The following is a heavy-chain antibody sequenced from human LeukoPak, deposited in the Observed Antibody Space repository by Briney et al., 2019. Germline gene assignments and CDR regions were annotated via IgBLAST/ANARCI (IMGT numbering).Heavy chain of an antibody. Sequence: GGSLRLSCAASGFTFSSYAMHWVRQAPGKGLEWVAVISYDGSNKYYADSVKGRFTTSRDNSKNTLYLQMNSLRAEDTAVYYCARDVGYNYDYFDYWGQGTLVTVSS. CDR1: GFTFSSYA. CDR3: ARDVGYNYDYFDY. V-gene: IGHV3-30*01. CDR2: ISYDGSNK. D-gene: IGHD5-24*01. J-gene: IGHJ4*02.